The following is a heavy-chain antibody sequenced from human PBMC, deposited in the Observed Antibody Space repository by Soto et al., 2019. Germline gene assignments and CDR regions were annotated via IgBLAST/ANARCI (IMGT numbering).Heavy chain of an antibody. Sequence: PSETLSLTCSVSGGSIIGNNYYWGWIRQHPGKRLEWIGNIYYTGTTYYNPSLKSRITMSEDTSKNQFSLKMSSVTAADTAVYYCASSIFRATDAFAIWGQGTLVTVSS. D-gene: IGHD3-3*02. J-gene: IGHJ3*02. CDR1: GGSIIGNNYY. CDR2: IYYTGTT. CDR3: ASSIFRATDAFAI. V-gene: IGHV4-39*07.